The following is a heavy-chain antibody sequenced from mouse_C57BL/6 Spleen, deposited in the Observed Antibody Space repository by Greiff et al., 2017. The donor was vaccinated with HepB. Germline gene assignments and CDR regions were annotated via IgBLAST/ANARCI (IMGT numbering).Heavy chain of an antibody. Sequence: VQLKQSGAELVRPGASVKLSCTASGFNIKDDYMHWVKQRPEQGLEWIGWIDPENGDTEYASKFQGKATITADTSSNTAYLQLSSLTSEDTAVYYCTLIYYGTWFAYWGQGTLVTVSA. J-gene: IGHJ3*01. CDR1: GFNIKDDY. CDR3: TLIYYGTWFAY. V-gene: IGHV14-4*01. CDR2: IDPENGDT. D-gene: IGHD2-1*01.